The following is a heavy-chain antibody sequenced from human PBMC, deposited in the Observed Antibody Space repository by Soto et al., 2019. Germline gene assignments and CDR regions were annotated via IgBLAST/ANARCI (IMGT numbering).Heavy chain of an antibody. Sequence: EVQLLESGGGLVQPGGSLRLSCAASGFTFSSYAMSWVRQAPGKGLEWVSAISGSGGSTYYADSVKGRFTISRDNSKNTLYLQMNSLRAEDTAVYYCAKLGRAVAGTPYYMYVWGKGTTVTVSS. J-gene: IGHJ6*03. D-gene: IGHD6-19*01. CDR2: ISGSGGST. V-gene: IGHV3-23*01. CDR3: AKLGRAVAGTPYYMYV. CDR1: GFTFSSYA.